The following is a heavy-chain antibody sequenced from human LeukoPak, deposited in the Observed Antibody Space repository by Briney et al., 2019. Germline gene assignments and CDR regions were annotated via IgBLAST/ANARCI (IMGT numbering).Heavy chain of an antibody. CDR1: GYTFTGYY. Sequence: ASVKVSCKASGYTFTGYYMHWVRQAPGQGLEWMGWINPNSGGTNYAQKFQGWVTMTRDTSISTAYMELSSLRSEDTAVYYCARDLVVATIKYAFDIWGQGTMVTVSS. V-gene: IGHV1-2*04. D-gene: IGHD5-12*01. CDR2: INPNSGGT. CDR3: ARDLVVATIKYAFDI. J-gene: IGHJ3*02.